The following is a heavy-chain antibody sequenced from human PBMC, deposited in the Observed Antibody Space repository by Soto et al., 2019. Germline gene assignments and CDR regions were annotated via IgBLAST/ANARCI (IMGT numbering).Heavy chain of an antibody. D-gene: IGHD6-13*01. CDR1: GSSIIGYY. CDR2: INHSGST. Sequence: SETLSLTCTFSGSSIIGYYWTWIRQSPGKGLEWIGEINHSGSTNYNPSLKSRVTISVDTSKNQFSLKLSSVTAADTAVYYCARLTAAGNWFDPWGQGTLVTVSS. CDR3: ARLTAAGNWFDP. J-gene: IGHJ5*02. V-gene: IGHV4-34*01.